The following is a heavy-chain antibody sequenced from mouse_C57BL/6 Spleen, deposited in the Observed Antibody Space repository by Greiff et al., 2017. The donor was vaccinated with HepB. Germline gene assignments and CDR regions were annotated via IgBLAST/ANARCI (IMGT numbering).Heavy chain of an antibody. J-gene: IGHJ2*01. Sequence: QVQLQQSGAELVMPGASVTLSCKASGYTFTGYWMHWVKQRPGHGLEWIGEIDPSDSYTNYNQKFKGKSTLTADKSSSTAYMQLSSLTSEDSAVYCYARWGDYWGQGTTLTVSS. CDR2: IDPSDSYT. CDR1: GYTFTGYW. CDR3: ARWGDY. V-gene: IGHV1-69*01.